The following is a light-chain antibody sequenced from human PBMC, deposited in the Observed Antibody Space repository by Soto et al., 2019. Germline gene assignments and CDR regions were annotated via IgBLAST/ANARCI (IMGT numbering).Light chain of an antibody. J-gene: IGLJ3*02. CDR1: SSDVGGYNY. V-gene: IGLV2-11*01. CDR2: DVS. CDR3: CSSAGTYTSV. Sequence: QPVLTQPRSVSGSPGQSVTISCTGTSSDVGGYNYVSWYQQHPGKAPKLMISDVSKRPSGVPDRFSGSKSGNTASLTISGLQAEDEADYYCCSSAGTYTSVFGGGTKLTVL.